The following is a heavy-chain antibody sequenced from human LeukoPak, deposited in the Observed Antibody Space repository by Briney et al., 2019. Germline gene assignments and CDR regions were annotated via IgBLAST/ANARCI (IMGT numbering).Heavy chain of an antibody. V-gene: IGHV3-23*01. CDR2: ISGSGGST. CDR1: GFTFSSYA. CDR3: AKGGSYYYGSGSSASLY. D-gene: IGHD3-10*01. J-gene: IGHJ4*02. Sequence: PGGSLRLSCAASGFTFSSYAMSWVRQAPGKGLEWVSAISGSGGSTYYADSVKGRFTISRDNSKNTLYLQMNSLRAEDTAVYYCAKGGSYYYGSGSSASLYWGQGTLVTVSS.